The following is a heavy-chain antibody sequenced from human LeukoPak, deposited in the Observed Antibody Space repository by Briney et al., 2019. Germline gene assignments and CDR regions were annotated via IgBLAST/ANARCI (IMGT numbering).Heavy chain of an antibody. J-gene: IGHJ4*02. CDR1: GGSISSRSYY. V-gene: IGHV4-61*05. Sequence: PSETLSLTCTVSGGSISSRSYYWGWIRQPPGKGLEWIGYIYYSGSTNYNPSLKSRVTISVDTSKNQFSLKLSSVTAADTAVYYCATYDYVWGSYVGNWGQGTLVTVSS. CDR3: ATYDYVWGSYVGN. D-gene: IGHD3-16*01. CDR2: IYYSGST.